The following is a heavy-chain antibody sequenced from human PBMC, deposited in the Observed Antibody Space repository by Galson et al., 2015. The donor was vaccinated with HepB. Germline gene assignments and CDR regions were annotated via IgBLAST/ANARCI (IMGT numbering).Heavy chain of an antibody. CDR2: ISDSGDST. D-gene: IGHD3-10*01. J-gene: IGHJ4*02. CDR3: ARGSNPWKFLDY. Sequence: SLRLSCAGSGVTLSNYGMSWVRQAPGKGLDWVSVISDSGDSTHNADSVTGRVIISRDNSGNTRYLQMNSLRAEDTAVYYCARGSNPWKFLDYWGQGTLVTVSS. V-gene: IGHV3-23*01. CDR1: GVTLSNYG.